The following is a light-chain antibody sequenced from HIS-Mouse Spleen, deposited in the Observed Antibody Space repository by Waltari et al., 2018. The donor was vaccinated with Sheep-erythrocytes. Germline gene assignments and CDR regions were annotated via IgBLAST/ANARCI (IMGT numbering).Light chain of an antibody. CDR1: QSVSSSY. V-gene: IGKV3-20*01. CDR3: QQYGSSPFT. J-gene: IGKJ3*01. CDR2: GAS. Sequence: TQSPGTLSLSPGERATLSCRASQSVSSSYLAWYQQKPGQAPRLLIYGASSRATGIPDRFSGSGSGTDFTLLISRLEPEDFAVYYCQQYGSSPFTFGPGTKVDIK.